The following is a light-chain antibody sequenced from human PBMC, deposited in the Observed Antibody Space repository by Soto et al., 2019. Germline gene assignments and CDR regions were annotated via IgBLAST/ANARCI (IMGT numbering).Light chain of an antibody. Sequence: DIQMTQSPSSLSASVGDRVTISCRASQSISSYLNWYQQKPGKAPKLLIYAASSLQSGVPSRFSGSGSGTDFTLTISSLEPEDFAVYYCQQRSNWPLFGQGTRLEIK. CDR1: QSISSY. CDR2: AAS. V-gene: IGKV1-39*01. J-gene: IGKJ5*01. CDR3: QQRSNWPL.